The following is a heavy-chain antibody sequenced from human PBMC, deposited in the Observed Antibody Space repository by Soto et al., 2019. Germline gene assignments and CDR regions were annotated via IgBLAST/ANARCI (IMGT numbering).Heavy chain of an antibody. V-gene: IGHV4-59*08. CDR3: ARHSLGDYYGDYDYYWYFDL. CDR1: GGSISSYY. D-gene: IGHD4-17*01. Sequence: QVQLQESGPGLVKPSETLSLTCTVSGGSISSYYWSWIRQPPGKGLEWIGYIYYSGCTNYNPSLKRRVTTSVDTSKNQFSLKLSSVTAADTAVYYCARHSLGDYYGDYDYYWYFDLWGRGTLVTVSS. J-gene: IGHJ2*01. CDR2: IYYSGCT.